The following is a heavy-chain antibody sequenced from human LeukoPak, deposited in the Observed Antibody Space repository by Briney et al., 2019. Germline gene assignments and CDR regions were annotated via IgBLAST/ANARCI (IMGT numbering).Heavy chain of an antibody. Sequence: GASVKVSCKASGYTFSDYYLHWVRPAPGQGLEWMGRISPNSGGTDYAQKFQGKVTMTRDASISTVYMDLNRLRSDDTAIYYCARQLETTSWFDYWGQGTLVIVSS. V-gene: IGHV1-2*06. CDR2: ISPNSGGT. J-gene: IGHJ4*02. CDR3: ARQLETTSWFDY. D-gene: IGHD2-2*01. CDR1: GYTFSDYY.